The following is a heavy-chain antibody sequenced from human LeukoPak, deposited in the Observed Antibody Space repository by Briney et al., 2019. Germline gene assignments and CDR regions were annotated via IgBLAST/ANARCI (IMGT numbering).Heavy chain of an antibody. V-gene: IGHV3-23*01. J-gene: IGHJ6*03. D-gene: IGHD4-11*01. CDR2: ISGSGGST. CDR1: GFTFSSYA. CDR3: AKDSDYSNYPDYYYYYMDV. Sequence: GGSLRLSCAASGFTFSSYAMSWVRQAPGKGLEWVSTISGSGGSTYYADSVKGRFTISRDNSKNTLYLQMNSLRAEDTAVYYCAKDSDYSNYPDYYYYYMDVWGKGTTVTVSS.